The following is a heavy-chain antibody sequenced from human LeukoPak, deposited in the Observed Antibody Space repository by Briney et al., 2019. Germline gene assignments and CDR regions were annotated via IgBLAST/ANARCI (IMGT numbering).Heavy chain of an antibody. D-gene: IGHD1-26*01. CDR2: IIPIFGTA. Sequence: GASVKVSCKASGCTFSSYAISWVRQAPGQGLEWMGRIIPIFGTANYAQKFQGRVTITTDESTSTAYMELSSLRSEDTAVYYCARDRVSGSYSGYFDYWGQGTLVTISS. V-gene: IGHV1-69*05. CDR3: ARDRVSGSYSGYFDY. CDR1: GCTFSSYA. J-gene: IGHJ4*02.